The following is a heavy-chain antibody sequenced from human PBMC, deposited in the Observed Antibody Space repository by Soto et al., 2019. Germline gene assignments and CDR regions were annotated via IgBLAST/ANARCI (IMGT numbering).Heavy chain of an antibody. CDR3: ARDGNWRLDY. CDR2: IYYSGST. D-gene: IGHD1-1*01. CDR1: GGSISSSSYY. Sequence: PSETLSLTCTVSGGSISSSSYYWGWIRQPPGKGLEWIVSIYYSGSTYYNPSLKSRVTISVDTSKNQFSLHLTSMTAEDTAVYYCARDGNWRLDYWGQGALVTVSS. V-gene: IGHV4-39*02. J-gene: IGHJ4*02.